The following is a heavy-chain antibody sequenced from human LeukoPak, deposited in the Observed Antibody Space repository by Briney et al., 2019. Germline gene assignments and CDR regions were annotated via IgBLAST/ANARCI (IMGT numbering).Heavy chain of an antibody. D-gene: IGHD3-3*01. CDR2: IKQDGSEK. CDR1: GFTFSSYW. CDR3: ANTYYDFCSGGIGDAFDI. Sequence: PGGSLRLSCAASGFTFSSYWMSWVRQAPGKGLEWVANIKQDGSEKYYVDSVKGRFTISRDNAKNSLYPQMNSLRAEDTAVYYCANTYYDFCSGGIGDAFDIWGQGTMVTVSS. V-gene: IGHV3-7*01. J-gene: IGHJ3*02.